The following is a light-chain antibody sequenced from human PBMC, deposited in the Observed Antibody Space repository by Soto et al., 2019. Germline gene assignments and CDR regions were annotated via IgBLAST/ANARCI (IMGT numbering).Light chain of an antibody. CDR3: MQALQTPRT. J-gene: IGKJ1*01. Sequence: DIVMTQSPLSLSVTPGEPASISCRSSQSLLHNNGYNYLDWYLQKPGQSPQLLIYLGSNRASGVPDRFSGSGSGTDFTLKISRVEAEDVGVYYCMQALQTPRTFGQGTKVEIK. CDR1: QSLLHNNGYNY. V-gene: IGKV2-28*01. CDR2: LGS.